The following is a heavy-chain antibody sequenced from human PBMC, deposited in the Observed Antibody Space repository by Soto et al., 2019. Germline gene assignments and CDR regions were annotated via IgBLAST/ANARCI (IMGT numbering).Heavy chain of an antibody. V-gene: IGHV4-59*08. CDR2: IYYSGGT. CDR3: ARLGIAAAGILPTFDP. CDR1: GGSISSYY. Sequence: QVQLQESGPGLVKPSETLSLTCTVSGGSISSYYWSWIRQPPGKGLEWIGYIYYSGGTNYNPSLKSRVTISVDTSKNQFSLKLSSVTAADTAVYYCARLGIAAAGILPTFDPWGQGTLVTVSS. J-gene: IGHJ5*02. D-gene: IGHD6-13*01.